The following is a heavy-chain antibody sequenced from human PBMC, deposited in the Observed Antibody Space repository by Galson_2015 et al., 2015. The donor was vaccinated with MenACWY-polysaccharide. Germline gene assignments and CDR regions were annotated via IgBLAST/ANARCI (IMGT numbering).Heavy chain of an antibody. CDR1: GYTFIVYY. CDR3: ARGLVAAGTAGFDF. J-gene: IGHJ4*02. V-gene: IGHV1-2*04. D-gene: IGHD6-13*01. CDR2: INPNTGDT. Sequence: CKASGYTFIVYYIHWMRQAPGQGLEWMGRINPNTGDTSYAQKFRGSVTMTRDTSISTAYMELTRLRSDDTAIYFCARGLVAAGTAGFDFWGQGSLVTVSS.